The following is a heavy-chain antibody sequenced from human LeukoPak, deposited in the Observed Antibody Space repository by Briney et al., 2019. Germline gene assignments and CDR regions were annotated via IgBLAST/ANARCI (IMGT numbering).Heavy chain of an antibody. CDR1: GGSIRYYY. D-gene: IGHD2-15*01. J-gene: IGHJ4*02. V-gene: IGHV4-59*01. CDR2: IYYNGST. CDR3: ARKGGLFDY. Sequence: SSETLSLTCTVSGGSIRYYYWSWIRQSPGKGLEWIGYIYYNGSTNYNPSLKSRVTISVDMSKNQFSLKMSSVTAADTAVYYCARKGGLFDYWGQGGLVTVSS.